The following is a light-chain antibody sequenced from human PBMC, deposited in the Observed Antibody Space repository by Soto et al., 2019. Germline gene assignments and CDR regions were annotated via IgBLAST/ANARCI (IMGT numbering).Light chain of an antibody. CDR3: TSYTSSITLDVL. Sequence: QSALTQPASVSGSPGQSTTISCTGTSSDVGGYNYVSWYQQHPGKAPKLIIYVVSNRPSGVSNRFSGSKSGNTASLTISGLQAEDEADYFCTSYTSSITLDVLFGGGTKLTVL. V-gene: IGLV2-14*03. CDR1: SSDVGGYNY. J-gene: IGLJ2*01. CDR2: VVS.